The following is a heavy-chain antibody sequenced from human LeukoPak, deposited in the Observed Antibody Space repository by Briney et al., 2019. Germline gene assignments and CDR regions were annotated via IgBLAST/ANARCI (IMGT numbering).Heavy chain of an antibody. V-gene: IGHV4-39*07. J-gene: IGHJ4*02. Sequence: SETLSLTCTVSDGSISSSSYYWGWIRQPPGKGLEWIGSIYYSGSTYYNPSLKSRVTISVDTSKNQFSLKLSSVTAADTAVYYCARRGIVGATTLDYWGQGTLVTVSS. CDR2: IYYSGST. CDR3: ARRGIVGATTLDY. CDR1: DGSISSSSYY. D-gene: IGHD1-26*01.